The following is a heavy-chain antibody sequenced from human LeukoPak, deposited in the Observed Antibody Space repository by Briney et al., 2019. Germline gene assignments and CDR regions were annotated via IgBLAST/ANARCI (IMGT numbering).Heavy chain of an antibody. Sequence: GESLKISCQGSEYSFATYWIAWLRQMPGKGLELMGIIYPSDSDTRYSPSFQGQVTISADKSIKTAYLQWSSLKASDTAMYYCARPLQGIVGATGFDYWGQGTLVTVSS. D-gene: IGHD1-26*01. V-gene: IGHV5-51*01. CDR3: ARPLQGIVGATGFDY. CDR1: EYSFATYW. CDR2: IYPSDSDT. J-gene: IGHJ4*02.